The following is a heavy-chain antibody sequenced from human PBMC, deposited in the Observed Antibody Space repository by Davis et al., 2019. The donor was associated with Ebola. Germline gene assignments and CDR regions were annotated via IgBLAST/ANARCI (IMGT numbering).Heavy chain of an antibody. CDR2: IYYSGST. CDR3: ASLPYYYGMDV. J-gene: IGHJ6*02. Sequence: MPGGSLRLSCTVSGGPISSSSYYLCWIRQPPGKGLEWIGSIYYSGSTYYNPSLKSRVTISVDTSKNQFSLKLSSVTAADTAVYYCASLPYYYGMDVWGQGTTVTVSS. CDR1: GGPISSSSYY. V-gene: IGHV4-39*01.